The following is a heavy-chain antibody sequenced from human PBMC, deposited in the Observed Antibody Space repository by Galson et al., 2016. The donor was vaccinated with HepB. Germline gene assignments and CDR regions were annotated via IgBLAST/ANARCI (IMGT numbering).Heavy chain of an antibody. CDR1: GFTFSSYG. CDR2: IWFDGNNT. D-gene: IGHD6-19*01. J-gene: IGHJ5*02. Sequence: SLRLSCAASGFTFSSYGMHWVRQAPGKGLEWVALIWFDGNNTYYADSVKGRFTISRDNSKDTLFLHMNSLRAEDTAVYYCARDQVPVAATGWWFDPWGQGALVTVSS. V-gene: IGHV3-33*01. CDR3: ARDQVPVAATGWWFDP.